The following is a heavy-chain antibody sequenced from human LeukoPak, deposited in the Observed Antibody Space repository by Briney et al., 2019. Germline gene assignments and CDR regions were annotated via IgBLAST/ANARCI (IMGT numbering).Heavy chain of an antibody. V-gene: IGHV1-18*01. Sequence: ASVKVSCKASGGTFSSYAISWVRQAPGQGLEWMGWISTYNSYTNFAQNLQGRVTMTTDTSTSTAYMELRSLRSDDTAVYYCARDNSVRDEAWWFNPWGQGTLVTVSS. CDR2: ISTYNSYT. CDR1: GGTFSSYA. J-gene: IGHJ5*02. D-gene: IGHD5-24*01. CDR3: ARDNSVRDEAWWFNP.